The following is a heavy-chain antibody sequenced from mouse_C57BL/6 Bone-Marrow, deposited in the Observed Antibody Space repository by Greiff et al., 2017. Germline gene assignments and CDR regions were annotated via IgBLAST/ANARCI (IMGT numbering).Heavy chain of an antibody. Sequence: QVQLQQSGPELVKPGASVKISCKASGYAFSSSWMNWVKQRPGKGLEWIGRIYPGDGDTNYNGKFKGKATLTADKSSSTAYMQLSSLTSEDSAVYFYARGCYDAWFAYWGQGTLVTVSA. J-gene: IGHJ3*01. CDR2: IYPGDGDT. D-gene: IGHD2-12*01. CDR3: ARGCYDAWFAY. V-gene: IGHV1-82*01. CDR1: GYAFSSSW.